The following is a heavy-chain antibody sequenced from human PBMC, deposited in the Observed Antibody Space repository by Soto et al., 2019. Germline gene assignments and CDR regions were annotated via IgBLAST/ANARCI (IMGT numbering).Heavy chain of an antibody. CDR1: GGSISSGDYY. J-gene: IGHJ3*02. V-gene: IGHV4-30-4*01. Sequence: SETLSLTCTVSGGSISSGDYYWSWIRQPPGKGLEWIGYIYYSGSTYYNPSLKSRVTISVDTSKNQFSLKLSSVTAVDTAVYYCARKNGVLDAFDIWGQGTMVTVSS. CDR3: ARKNGVLDAFDI. CDR2: IYYSGST. D-gene: IGHD4-17*01.